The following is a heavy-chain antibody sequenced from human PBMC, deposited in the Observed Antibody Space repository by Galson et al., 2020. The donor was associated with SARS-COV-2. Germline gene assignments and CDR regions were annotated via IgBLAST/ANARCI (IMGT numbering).Heavy chain of an antibody. J-gene: IGHJ4*02. V-gene: IGHV4-34*01. CDR1: GGSFSGYY. CDR3: ARAPESGYYFDY. CDR2: INHSGST. Sequence: SQASETLSLTCAVYGGSFSGYYWSWIRQPPGKGLEWIGEINHSGSTNYNPYLKSRVTISVDTSKNQFSLKLSSVTAADTAVYYCARAPESGYYFDYWGQGTLVTVSS. D-gene: IGHD3-10*01.